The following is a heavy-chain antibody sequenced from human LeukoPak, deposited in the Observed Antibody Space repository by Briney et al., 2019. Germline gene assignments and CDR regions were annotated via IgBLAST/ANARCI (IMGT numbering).Heavy chain of an antibody. CDR2: IYYSGGT. J-gene: IGHJ4*02. D-gene: IGHD3-16*01. V-gene: IGHV4-59*01. CDR1: GGSISSYY. CDR3: ASLGGGGSTFDY. Sequence: PSETLSLTCTVSGGSISSYYWSWIRQPPGKGLEWIGYIYYSGGTNYNPSLKSRVTISVDTSKNQFSLKLSSVTAADTAVYYCASLGGGGSTFDYWGQGTLVTVSS.